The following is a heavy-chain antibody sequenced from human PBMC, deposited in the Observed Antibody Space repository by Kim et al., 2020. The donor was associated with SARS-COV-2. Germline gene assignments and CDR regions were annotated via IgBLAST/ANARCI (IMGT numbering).Heavy chain of an antibody. D-gene: IGHD2-15*01. CDR1: GGSFSGYY. J-gene: IGHJ4*02. CDR2: INHSGST. V-gene: IGHV4-34*01. CDR3: ATCSGGSCYSSFDY. Sequence: SETLSLTCAVYGGSFSGYYWSWIRQPPGKGLEWIGEINHSGSTNYNPSLKSRVTISVDTSKNQFSLKLSSVTAADTAVYYCATCSGGSCYSSFDYWGQGTLVTVSS.